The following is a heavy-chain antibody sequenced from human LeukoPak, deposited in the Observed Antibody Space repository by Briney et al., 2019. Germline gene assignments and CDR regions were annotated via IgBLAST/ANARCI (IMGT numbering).Heavy chain of an antibody. Sequence: GGSLRLSCAASGFTFSSYGMSWVRQAPGKGLEWVSAISGSGGSTYYADSVKGRFTISRDNSKNTLYLQMNSLRAEDTAVYYCARKYSGIGYAFDIWGQGTMVTVSS. CDR3: ARKYSGIGYAFDI. V-gene: IGHV3-23*01. D-gene: IGHD1-26*01. J-gene: IGHJ3*02. CDR1: GFTFSSYG. CDR2: ISGSGGST.